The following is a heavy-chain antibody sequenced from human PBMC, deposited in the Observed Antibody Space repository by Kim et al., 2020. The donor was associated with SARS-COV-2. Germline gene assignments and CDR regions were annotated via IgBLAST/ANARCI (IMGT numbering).Heavy chain of an antibody. J-gene: IGHJ4*02. CDR2: INTNTGNP. D-gene: IGHD2-8*02. V-gene: IGHV7-4-1*02. Sequence: ASVKVSCKASGYTFTSYAMNWVRQAPGQGLEWMGWINTNTGNPTYAQGFTGRFVFSLDTSVSTTYLQISSLKAEDTAVYYCARGSFCTGGVCSLDYWGQGTLVTVSS. CDR3: ARGSFCTGGVCSLDY. CDR1: GYTFTSYA.